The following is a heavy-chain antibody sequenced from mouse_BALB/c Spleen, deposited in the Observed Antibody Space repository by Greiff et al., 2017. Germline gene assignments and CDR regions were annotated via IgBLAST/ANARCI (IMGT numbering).Heavy chain of an antibody. CDR2: IWAGGGT. V-gene: IGHV2-9*02. CDR3: ARDQRTGFAY. CDR1: GFSLTSYG. Sequence: QVQLKESGPGLVAPSQSLSITCTVSGFSLTSYGVHWVRQPPGKGLEWLGVIWAGGGTNYNSALMSRLSISKDNSKSQVFLKMNSLQTDDTAMYYCARDQRTGFAYWGQGTLGTVSA. J-gene: IGHJ3*01. D-gene: IGHD4-1*01.